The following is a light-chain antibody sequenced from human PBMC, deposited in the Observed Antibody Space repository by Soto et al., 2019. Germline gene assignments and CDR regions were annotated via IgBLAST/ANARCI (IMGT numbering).Light chain of an antibody. CDR1: SSDVGGYNY. J-gene: IGLJ2*01. CDR3: SSYAGSNNLV. Sequence: QSALTQPPSASGSPGQSVTISCTGTSSDVGGYNYVSWYQQHPGKAPKLMIYEVSQRPSGVPDRFSGSKSGNTASLTVSGLQAEDEAEYYCSSYAGSNNLVFGGGTKRTVL. V-gene: IGLV2-8*01. CDR2: EVS.